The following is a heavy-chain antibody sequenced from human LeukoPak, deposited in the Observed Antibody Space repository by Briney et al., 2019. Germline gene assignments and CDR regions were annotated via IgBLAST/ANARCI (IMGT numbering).Heavy chain of an antibody. CDR1: GFTFSSYG. CDR3: ASWTDVLTGFFDP. Sequence: GGTLRLSCAASGFTFSSYGMSWVRQAPGKGLEWVSDISGSGGSTYYADSVKGRFTISRDNPKNTLYLQMNSLRLDDTAVYYCASWTDVLTGFFDPWGQGTLVTVSS. V-gene: IGHV3-23*01. CDR2: ISGSGGST. D-gene: IGHD3-9*01. J-gene: IGHJ5*02.